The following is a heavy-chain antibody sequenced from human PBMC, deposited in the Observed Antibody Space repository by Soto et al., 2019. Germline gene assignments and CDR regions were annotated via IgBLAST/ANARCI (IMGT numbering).Heavy chain of an antibody. V-gene: IGHV4-30-2*03. D-gene: IGHD3-3*02. J-gene: IGHJ5*02. CDR3: ASPKIAFYNWFDP. CDR2: TYHSGNP. CDR1: GGSISTGGYS. Sequence: TLSLTCAVSGGSISTGGYSWAWIRQPPGKALEWIGHTYHSGNPYYNPSLKSRVTISVDTSKNQFSLKLSSVTAADTAVYYCASPKIAFYNWFDPWGQGTLVTVSS.